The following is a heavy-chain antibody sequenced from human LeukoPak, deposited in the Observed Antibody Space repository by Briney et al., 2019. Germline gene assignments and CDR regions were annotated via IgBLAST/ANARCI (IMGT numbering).Heavy chain of an antibody. CDR3: AREGANPDIVVVPDRRMDV. CDR2: INPNSGGT. J-gene: IGHJ6*02. Sequence: ASVKVSCKASGYTFTGYYMHWVRQAPGQGLEWMGWINPNSGGTNYAQKFQGRVTMTRGTSISTAYMELSRLRSDDTAVYYCAREGANPDIVVVPDRRMDVWGQGTTVTVSS. V-gene: IGHV1-2*02. CDR1: GYTFTGYY. D-gene: IGHD2-2*01.